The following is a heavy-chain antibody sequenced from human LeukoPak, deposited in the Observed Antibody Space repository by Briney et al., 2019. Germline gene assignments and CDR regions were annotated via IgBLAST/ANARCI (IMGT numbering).Heavy chain of an antibody. CDR3: ATGLYCSGGNCYSGVAGPIYYYGMDV. J-gene: IGHJ6*04. CDR1: GYTLTELS. Sequence: ASVKVSCTVSGYTLTELSMHWVRQAPGKGLEWMGGFDPEDGETIYAQKFQGRVTMTEDTSTDTAYMELSSLRSEDTAVYYCATGLYCSGGNCYSGVAGPIYYYGMDVWGKGTTVTVSS. V-gene: IGHV1-24*01. CDR2: FDPEDGET. D-gene: IGHD2-15*01.